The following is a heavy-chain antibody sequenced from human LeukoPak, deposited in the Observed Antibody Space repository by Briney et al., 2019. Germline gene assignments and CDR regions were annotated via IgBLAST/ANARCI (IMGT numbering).Heavy chain of an antibody. V-gene: IGHV4-30-4*01. CDR3: ARVKGSSGYPTQH. CDR1: GGSISSGDYY. D-gene: IGHD3-22*01. Sequence: SETLSLTCTVSGGSISSGDYYWSWIRQPPGKGLEWIGYIYYSGSTYYNPSLKSRVTISVDTSKNQFSLKLSSVTAADTAVYYCARVKGSSGYPTQHWGQGTLVTVSS. CDR2: IYYSGST. J-gene: IGHJ1*01.